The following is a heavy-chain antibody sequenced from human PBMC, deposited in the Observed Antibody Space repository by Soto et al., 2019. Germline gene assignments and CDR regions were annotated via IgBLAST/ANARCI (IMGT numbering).Heavy chain of an antibody. D-gene: IGHD2-2*01. V-gene: IGHV3-30*18. J-gene: IGHJ4*02. CDR3: AKDFYTVRVPAAPRPHYFDF. Sequence: QVQLVESGGGVVQPGRSLRLSCAASGFTFRSYGMHWVRQAPGKGLEWVAVISYDGSNENYADSVKGRFTISRDNSKNTLFLQMNSLRTEDTAVYFCAKDFYTVRVPAAPRPHYFDFWGPGTLVTVSS. CDR1: GFTFRSYG. CDR2: ISYDGSNE.